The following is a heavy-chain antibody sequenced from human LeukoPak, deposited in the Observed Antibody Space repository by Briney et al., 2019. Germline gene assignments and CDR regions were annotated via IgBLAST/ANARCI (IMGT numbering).Heavy chain of an antibody. D-gene: IGHD4-17*01. J-gene: IGHJ3*02. CDR2: INAGNGNT. V-gene: IGHV1-2*02. CDR1: GYTFTGYY. CDR3: ARATVTTSGAFDI. Sequence: ASVKVSCKASGYTFTGYYMHWVRQAPGQGLEWMGWINAGNGNTKYSQKFQGRVTMTRNTSISTAYMELSSLRSEDTAVYYCARATVTTSGAFDIWGQGTMVTVSS.